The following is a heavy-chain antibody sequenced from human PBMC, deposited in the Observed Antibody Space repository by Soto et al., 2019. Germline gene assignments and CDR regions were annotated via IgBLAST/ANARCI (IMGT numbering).Heavy chain of an antibody. CDR3: ARDSGYGDYVRFDAFDI. Sequence: PSETLSLTCTVSGGSISSSSYYWGWIRQPPGKGLEWIGSIYYSGSTYYNPSLKSRVTISVDTSKNQFSLKLSSVTAADTAVYYCARDSGYGDYVRFDAFDIWGQGTMVTVSS. CDR1: GGSISSSSYY. CDR2: IYYSGST. V-gene: IGHV4-39*07. J-gene: IGHJ3*02. D-gene: IGHD4-17*01.